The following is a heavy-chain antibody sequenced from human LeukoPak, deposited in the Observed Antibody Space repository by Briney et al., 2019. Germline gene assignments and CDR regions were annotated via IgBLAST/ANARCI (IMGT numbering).Heavy chain of an antibody. CDR2: IWYDGSNK. CDR3: AREGDFWSGYYFDY. Sequence: GGSLRLSCAASGFTFSSYGMHWVRQAPGKGLEWVAVIWYDGSNKYYAGSVKGRFTISRDNSKNTLYLQMNSLRAEDTAVYYCAREGDFWSGYYFDYWGQGTLVTVSS. D-gene: IGHD3-3*01. CDR1: GFTFSSYG. J-gene: IGHJ4*02. V-gene: IGHV3-33*01.